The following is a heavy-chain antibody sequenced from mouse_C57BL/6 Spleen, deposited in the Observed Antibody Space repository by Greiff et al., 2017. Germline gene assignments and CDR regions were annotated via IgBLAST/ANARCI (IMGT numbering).Heavy chain of an antibody. CDR2: IYPGDGDT. D-gene: IGHD1-1*01. CDR3: APTVVAPGAMDY. V-gene: IGHV1-82*01. J-gene: IGHJ4*01. CDR1: GYAFSSSW. Sequence: QVQLQQSGPELVKPGASVKISCKASGYAFSSSWMNWVKQRPGKGLEWIGRIYPGDGDTNYNGKFKGKATLTADKSSSTAYMQLSSLTSEDSAVYFCAPTVVAPGAMDYWGQGTSVTGSS.